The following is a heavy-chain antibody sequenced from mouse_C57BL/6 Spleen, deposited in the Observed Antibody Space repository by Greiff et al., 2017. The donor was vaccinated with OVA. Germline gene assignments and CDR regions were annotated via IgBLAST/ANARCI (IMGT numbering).Heavy chain of an antibody. CDR2: IWSDGST. Sequence: VKLVESGPGLVAPSQSLSITCTVSGFSLTSYGVHWVRQPPGKGLEWLVVIWSDGSTTYNSALKSRLSISKDNSKSQVFLKMNSLQTDDTAMYYCARHRWTAQATGAMDYWGQGTSVTVSS. CDR3: ARHRWTAQATGAMDY. J-gene: IGHJ4*01. CDR1: GFSLTSYG. D-gene: IGHD3-2*02. V-gene: IGHV2-6-1*01.